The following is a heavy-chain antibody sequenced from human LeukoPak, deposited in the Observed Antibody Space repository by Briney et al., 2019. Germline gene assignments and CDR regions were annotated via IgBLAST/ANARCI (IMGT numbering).Heavy chain of an antibody. Sequence: GASVKVSCKASGGTFSSYGISWVRQAPGQGLEWMGWISAYNGNTNYAQKLQGRVTMTTDTSTSTAYMELRSLRSDDTAVYYCARDRYYDSSGYYLKHFDYWGQGTLVTVSS. CDR3: ARDRYYDSSGYYLKHFDY. J-gene: IGHJ4*02. CDR2: ISAYNGNT. V-gene: IGHV1-18*01. D-gene: IGHD3-22*01. CDR1: GGTFSSYG.